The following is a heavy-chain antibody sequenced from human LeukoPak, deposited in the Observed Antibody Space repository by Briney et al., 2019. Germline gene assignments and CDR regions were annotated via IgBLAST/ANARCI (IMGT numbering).Heavy chain of an antibody. Sequence: GGSLRLSCVASGFTFSGFAMIWVRQAPGKGLQWVSAISGPSSHTYYADSVRGRFTISRDNSRNTLYLQMNSLRAEDTAVYYCAISRYYYYVWGSYRPLDVWGKGTTVTISS. CDR3: AISRYYYYVWGSYRPLDV. CDR2: ISGPSSHT. V-gene: IGHV3-23*01. D-gene: IGHD3-16*02. J-gene: IGHJ6*04. CDR1: GFTFSGFA.